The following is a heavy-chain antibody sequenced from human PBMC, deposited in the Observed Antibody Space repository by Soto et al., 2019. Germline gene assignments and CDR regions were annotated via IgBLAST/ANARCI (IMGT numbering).Heavy chain of an antibody. J-gene: IGHJ4*02. Sequence: GGSLRLSCAASGFTFSSYSMNWVRQAPGKGLEWVSATSGSGGSTYYADSVKGRFTISRDNSKNTLYLQMNSLRAEDTAVYYCAKDSGSGARPPQTVKWGQGTLVTVSS. V-gene: IGHV3-23*01. CDR3: AKDSGSGARPPQTVK. CDR1: GFTFSSYS. D-gene: IGHD3-10*01. CDR2: TSGSGGST.